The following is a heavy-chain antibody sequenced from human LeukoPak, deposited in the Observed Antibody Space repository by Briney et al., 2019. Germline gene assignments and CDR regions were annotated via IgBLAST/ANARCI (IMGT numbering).Heavy chain of an antibody. J-gene: IGHJ4*02. CDR3: TRGDCSSTSCYAYY. CDR2: IRSKAYGGTT. D-gene: IGHD2-2*01. Sequence: GSLKLSCSASGFHFGDYAMSWVRQAPGKGLEGVGFIRSKAYGGTTEYAASVKGRFTISRDDSKSIAYLQMNSLKTEDTAVYYCTRGDCSSTSCYAYYWGQGTLVTVSS. V-gene: IGHV3-49*04. CDR1: GFHFGDYA.